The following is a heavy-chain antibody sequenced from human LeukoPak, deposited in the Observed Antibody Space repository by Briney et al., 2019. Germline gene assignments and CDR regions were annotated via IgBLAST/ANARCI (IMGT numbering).Heavy chain of an antibody. D-gene: IGHD1-26*01. Sequence: SETLSLTCTVSGGSISSSSYYWGWIRQPPGKGLEWIGSIYYSGSTYYNPSLKSRVTISVDTSKNQFSLKLSSVTAADTAVYYCARDLKPAWELLRAGSPHFDYWGQGALVTVSS. CDR3: ARDLKPAWELLRAGSPHFDY. V-gene: IGHV4-39*07. J-gene: IGHJ4*02. CDR2: IYYSGST. CDR1: GGSISSSSYY.